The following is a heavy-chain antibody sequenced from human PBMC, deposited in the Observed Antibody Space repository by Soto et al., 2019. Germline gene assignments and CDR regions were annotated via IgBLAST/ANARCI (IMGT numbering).Heavy chain of an antibody. CDR1: GGTFSSYV. J-gene: IGHJ1*01. CDR2: IIPFFDTA. Sequence: WASVKVSCKASGGTFSSYVISWVRQAPGQGLEWMGGIIPFFDTANYAQKFQGRVTISAAESTRTAYMELHSLRSEDTAVYYCASGHYHDSTGYYPAEYFQYWGQGTPVTVSS. V-gene: IGHV1-69*13. CDR3: ASGHYHDSTGYYPAEYFQY. D-gene: IGHD3-22*01.